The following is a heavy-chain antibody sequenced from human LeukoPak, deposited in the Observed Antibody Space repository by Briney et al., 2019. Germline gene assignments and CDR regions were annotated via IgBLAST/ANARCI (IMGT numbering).Heavy chain of an antibody. V-gene: IGHV1-24*01. CDR1: GYTLTELS. J-gene: IGHJ5*02. CDR3: AAVDYYDTGNWFDP. Sequence: ASVKVSCKVSGYTLTELSIHWVRQATGKGLEWMGGFDPEEGETIYAQKFRGRVTMTEDTSTDTTYMELSSLRSEDTAVYYCAAVDYYDTGNWFDPWGQGTLVTVSS. D-gene: IGHD3-22*01. CDR2: FDPEEGET.